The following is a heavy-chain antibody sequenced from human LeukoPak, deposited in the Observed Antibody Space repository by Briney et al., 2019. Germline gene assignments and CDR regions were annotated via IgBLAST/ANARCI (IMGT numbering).Heavy chain of an antibody. Sequence: GGSLRLSCAASGFTFSSYAMSWVRQAPGKGLEWVSGISGSGTSTFYADSVRGRFTISRDHSKNTLYLQMNSLRAGDTAVYYCAKVNYYVSSDIGLFDYWGQGTLVTVSS. J-gene: IGHJ4*02. V-gene: IGHV3-23*01. D-gene: IGHD3-22*01. CDR3: AKVNYYVSSDIGLFDY. CDR2: ISGSGTST. CDR1: GFTFSSYA.